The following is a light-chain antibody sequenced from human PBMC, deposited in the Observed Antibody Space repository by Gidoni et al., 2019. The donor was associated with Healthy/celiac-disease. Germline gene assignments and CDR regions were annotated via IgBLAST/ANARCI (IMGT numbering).Light chain of an antibody. CDR2: EAS. J-gene: IGKJ2*01. CDR3: QQYNSYLYT. CDR1: QSISSW. Sequence: DIQMTQSPSTLSASVGDRVTITCRASQSISSWLAWYQQKPGKAPKLLIYEASSFESGVPSRFSGSGSGTEFTLTISSLQPDDFATYYCQQYNSYLYTFGQGTKLEIK. V-gene: IGKV1-5*03.